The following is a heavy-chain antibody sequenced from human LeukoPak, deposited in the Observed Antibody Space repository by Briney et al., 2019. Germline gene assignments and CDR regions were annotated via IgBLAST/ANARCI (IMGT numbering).Heavy chain of an antibody. CDR3: THYYYGYYYGMDV. CDR1: GFTFSNAW. V-gene: IGHV3-15*01. D-gene: IGHD3-22*01. CDR2: IKSKTDGGTT. J-gene: IGHJ6*02. Sequence: GGSLRLSCAASGFTFSNAWMSWVRQAPGKGLEWVGRIKSKTDGGTTDYAAPVRGRFTISRDDSKKTLYLQMNSLKTEDTAVYYCTHYYYGYYYGMDVWGQGTTVTVSS.